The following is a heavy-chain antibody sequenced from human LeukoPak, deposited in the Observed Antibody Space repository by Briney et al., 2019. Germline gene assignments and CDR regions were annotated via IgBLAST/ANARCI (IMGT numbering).Heavy chain of an antibody. CDR1: GASISSYY. CDR3: ARDMSTRVTPISYAFDV. D-gene: IGHD4-23*01. V-gene: IGHV4-4*07. Sequence: SETLSLTCTVSGASISSYYWTWIRQPAGEGLEWIGRIYTSGSTNYNPSLKSRVTISVDTSKNQFSLKLSSVTAADTAVYYCARDMSTRVTPISYAFDVWGQGTMVTVSS. CDR2: IYTSGST. J-gene: IGHJ3*01.